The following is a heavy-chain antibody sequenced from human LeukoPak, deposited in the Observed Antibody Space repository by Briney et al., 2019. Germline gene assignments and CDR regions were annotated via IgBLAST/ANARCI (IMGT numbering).Heavy chain of an antibody. D-gene: IGHD3-10*01. Sequence: TSETLSLTCAVYGGSFSGYYWSWIRQPPGKGLEWIGEINHSGSTNYIPSLKSRVTISVDTSKNQFSLKLSSVTAADTAVYYCARLRKHRGLWFGELSTWYFDYWGQGTLVTVSS. V-gene: IGHV4-34*01. CDR2: INHSGST. CDR3: ARLRKHRGLWFGELSTWYFDY. CDR1: GGSFSGYY. J-gene: IGHJ4*02.